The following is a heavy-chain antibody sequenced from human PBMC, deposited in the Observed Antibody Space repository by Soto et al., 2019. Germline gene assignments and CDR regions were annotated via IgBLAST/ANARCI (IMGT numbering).Heavy chain of an antibody. CDR3: ARPLGWRDAFDI. CDR2: IKQDGSDE. Sequence: VQLVESGGGLVQPGESLRHSCAASGFTFYDYWMNWVRQAPGKGLEWVANIKQDGSDEYYVDSVKGRFTISRDNAKNSLYLQMNSLRAEDTAVYYCARPLGWRDAFDIWGQGTMVTVSS. V-gene: IGHV3-7*01. J-gene: IGHJ3*02. D-gene: IGHD6-19*01. CDR1: GFTFYDYW.